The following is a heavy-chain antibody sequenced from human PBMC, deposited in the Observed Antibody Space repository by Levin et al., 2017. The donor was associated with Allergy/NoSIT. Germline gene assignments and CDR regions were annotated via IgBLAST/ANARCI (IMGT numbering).Heavy chain of an antibody. CDR1: GYTFTSYG. CDR3: ARDSSSWYWGYYYGMDV. D-gene: IGHD6-13*01. CDR2: ISAYNGNT. V-gene: IGHV1-18*01. Sequence: GESLKISCKASGYTFTSYGISWVRQAPGQGLEWMGWISAYNGNTNYAQKLQGRVTMTTDTSTSTAYMELRSLRSDDTAVYYCARDSSSWYWGYYYGMDVWGQGTTVTVSS. J-gene: IGHJ6*02.